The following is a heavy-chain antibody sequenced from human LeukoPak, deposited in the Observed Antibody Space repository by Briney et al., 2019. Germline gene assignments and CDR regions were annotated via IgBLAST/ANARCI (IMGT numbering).Heavy chain of an antibody. CDR3: ASIAAAGRSYDY. D-gene: IGHD6-13*01. CDR2: ISSSSSYI. J-gene: IGHJ4*02. V-gene: IGHV3-21*01. CDR1: GFTFSSYA. Sequence: GGSLRLSCAASGFTFSSYAMSWVRQAPGKGLEWVSSISSSSSYIYYADSVKGRFTISRDNAKNSLYLQMNSLRAEDTAVYYCASIAAAGRSYDYWGQRTLVTVSS.